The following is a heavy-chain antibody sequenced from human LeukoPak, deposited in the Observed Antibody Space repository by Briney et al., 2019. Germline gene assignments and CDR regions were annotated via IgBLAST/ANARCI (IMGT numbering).Heavy chain of an antibody. CDR2: IYHSGST. CDR1: GYSISSGYY. J-gene: IGHJ4*02. Sequence: SETLSLTCTVSGYSISSGYYWGWIRQPPEKGVEWIGSIYHSGSTYYNPSLKSRVTISVDTSKNQFSLKLSSVTAADTAVYYCARDNWNGPYYFDYWGQGTLVTVSS. D-gene: IGHD1-1*01. CDR3: ARDNWNGPYYFDY. V-gene: IGHV4-38-2*02.